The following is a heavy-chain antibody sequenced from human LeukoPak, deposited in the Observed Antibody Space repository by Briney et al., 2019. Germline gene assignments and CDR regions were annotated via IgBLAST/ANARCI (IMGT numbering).Heavy chain of an antibody. V-gene: IGHV3-23*01. D-gene: IGHD6-19*01. CDR1: GFTFSSYA. CDR2: ISGSGGST. CDR3: AKGQQWLVLGYY. J-gene: IGHJ4*02. Sequence: PGGSLRLSCAASGFTFSSYAMSWVRQAPGKGLEWVSAISGSGGSTYYADSVKGRFTISRDNSKNTLYLRMSSLRAEDTAVYYCAKGQQWLVLGYYWGQGTLVTVSS.